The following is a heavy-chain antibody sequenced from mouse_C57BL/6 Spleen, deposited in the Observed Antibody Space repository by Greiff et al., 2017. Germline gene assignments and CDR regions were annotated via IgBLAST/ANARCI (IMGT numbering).Heavy chain of an antibody. J-gene: IGHJ4*01. Sequence: VQLQQPGAELVKPGASVQLSCKASGYTFTSYWMHWVKQRPGRGLEWIGRIDPNSGGTKYNEKFKSKATLTVDKPSSTAYMQLSSLTSEDSAVYYCARERPPYYYGSSYVGYAMDYWGQGTSVTVS. CDR1: GYTFTSYW. D-gene: IGHD1-1*01. CDR2: IDPNSGGT. V-gene: IGHV1-72*01. CDR3: ARERPPYYYGSSYVGYAMDY.